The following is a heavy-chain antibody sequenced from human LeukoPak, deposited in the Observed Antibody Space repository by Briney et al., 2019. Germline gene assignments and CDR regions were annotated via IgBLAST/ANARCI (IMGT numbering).Heavy chain of an antibody. D-gene: IGHD3-22*01. CDR1: GYTFTGYY. CDR3: AKVGDDYSRYSRYYFDY. V-gene: IGHV1-2*06. CDR2: INPNSGGT. Sequence: GASVKVSCKASGYTFTGYYMHWVRQAPGQGLEWMGRINPNSGGTNYAQKFQGRVTMTRDTSISTAYMELSRLRSDDTAVYYCAKVGDDYSRYSRYYFDYWGQGTLVTVSS. J-gene: IGHJ4*02.